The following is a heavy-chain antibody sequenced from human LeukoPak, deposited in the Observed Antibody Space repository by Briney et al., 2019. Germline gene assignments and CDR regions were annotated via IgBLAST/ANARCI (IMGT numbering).Heavy chain of an antibody. CDR3: ASSGGMGLLWFGELRGLDY. CDR2: INHSGST. Sequence: NPSETLSLTCAVYGGSFSGCYWSWIRQPPGKGLEWIGEINHSGSTNYNPSLKSRVTISVDTSKNQFSLKLSSVTAADTAVYYCASSGGMGLLWFGELRGLDYWGQGTLVTVSS. V-gene: IGHV4-34*01. J-gene: IGHJ4*02. D-gene: IGHD3-10*01. CDR1: GGSFSGCY.